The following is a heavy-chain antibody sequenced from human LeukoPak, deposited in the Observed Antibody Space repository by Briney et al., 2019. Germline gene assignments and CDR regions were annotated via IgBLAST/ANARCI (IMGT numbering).Heavy chain of an antibody. CDR3: ARGYGIAAAGPPLFDY. Sequence: PSETLSLTCAVYGGSFSGYYWSWIRQPPGKGLEWIGEINHSGSTNYNPSLKSRVTISVDTSKNQFSLKLSSVTAADTAVYYCARGYGIAAAGPPLFDYWGQGTLVTVSS. CDR1: GGSFSGYY. V-gene: IGHV4-34*01. J-gene: IGHJ4*02. CDR2: INHSGST. D-gene: IGHD6-13*01.